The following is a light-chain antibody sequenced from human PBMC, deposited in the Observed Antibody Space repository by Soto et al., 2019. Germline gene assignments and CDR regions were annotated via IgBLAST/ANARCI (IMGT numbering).Light chain of an antibody. J-gene: IGLJ1*01. CDR3: CSYAGNSYV. V-gene: IGLV2-11*01. CDR1: SIDVGGYNY. CDR2: DVN. Sequence: QSVLTQPRSVSGSPGQSVTISCTGTSIDVGGYNYVSWYQQHPGKAPKVMIYDVNKRPSGVPDRFSGSKSGNTASLTISGLQAEDEADYYCCSYAGNSYVFGNGTKVTVL.